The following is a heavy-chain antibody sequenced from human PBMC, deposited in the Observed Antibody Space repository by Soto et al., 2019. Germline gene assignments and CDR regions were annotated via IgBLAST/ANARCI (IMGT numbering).Heavy chain of an antibody. CDR3: ARLGPYASGTYSFRHNRFDP. Sequence: SCAASGFSFSSYTMHWVRQTPGKGLERVAVISHDGGDKYYADSVKGRFTISRDKSENTVVLQMNSVGAEDTAVYYCARLGPYASGTYSFRHNRFDPWGQGTQVTVSS. V-gene: IGHV3-30*04. CDR1: GFSFSSYT. CDR2: ISHDGGDK. D-gene: IGHD3-10*01. J-gene: IGHJ5*02.